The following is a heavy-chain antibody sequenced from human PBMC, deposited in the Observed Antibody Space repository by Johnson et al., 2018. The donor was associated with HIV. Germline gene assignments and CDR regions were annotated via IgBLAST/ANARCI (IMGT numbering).Heavy chain of an antibody. CDR2: IYSGGST. J-gene: IGHJ3*02. CDR3: AKPPGDWAIRGDDAFDI. D-gene: IGHD3-10*01. Sequence: VQLVESGGGLIQPGGSLRLSCAASGFTVSSNYMSWVRQAPGKGLEWVSVIYSGGSTYYADSVKGRFPISRDNSKNTVFLQMNSLRAEDTAVYYCAKPPGDWAIRGDDAFDIWGQGTMVTVSS. CDR1: GFTVSSNY. V-gene: IGHV3-53*01.